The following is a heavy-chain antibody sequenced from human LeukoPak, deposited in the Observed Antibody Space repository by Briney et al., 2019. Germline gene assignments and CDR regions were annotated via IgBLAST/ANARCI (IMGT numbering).Heavy chain of an antibody. CDR2: TYYRSKWFN. D-gene: IGHD1-1*01. V-gene: IGHV6-1*01. CDR3: AREFERQLAYDAFDI. J-gene: IGHJ3*02. CDR1: GDSVSSNSAA. Sequence: SQTLSLTFTISGDSVSSNSAAWNWIRQSPSRGLEWLGRTYYRSKWFNDYAVSVRSRITINPDTSKNQFSLQLNSVTPEDTAVYYCAREFERQLAYDAFDIWGQGTMVTVSS.